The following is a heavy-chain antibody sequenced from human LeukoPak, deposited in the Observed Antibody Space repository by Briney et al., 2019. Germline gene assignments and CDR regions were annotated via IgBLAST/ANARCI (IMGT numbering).Heavy chain of an antibody. D-gene: IGHD5-12*01. CDR1: GFTFSSYA. CDR2: ISGSGGST. CDR3: AKSRLEVATRPSFDY. V-gene: IGHV3-23*01. J-gene: IGHJ4*02. Sequence: PGGSLRLSCAASGFTFSSYAMSWVRQAPGKGLEWVSAISGSGGSTYYADSVKGRFTITRDNSKNTLYLQMNSLRAEDTAVYYCAKSRLEVATRPSFDYWGQGTLVTVSS.